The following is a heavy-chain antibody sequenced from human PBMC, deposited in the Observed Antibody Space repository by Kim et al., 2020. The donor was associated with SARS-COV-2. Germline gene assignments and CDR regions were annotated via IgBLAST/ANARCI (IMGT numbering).Heavy chain of an antibody. V-gene: IGHV3-30*18. CDR2: ISSVGSDK. D-gene: IGHD1-1*01. CDR3: AKGGTKFDY. CDR1: GFTFSSYG. J-gene: IGHJ4*02. Sequence: GGSLRLSCAASGFTFSSYGMHWVRQAPGKGLEWVAVISSVGSDKYYADSVKGRFTISRDNSKNTLYLQMNSLRVEDTAVYYCAKGGTKFDYWGRGALVTVSP.